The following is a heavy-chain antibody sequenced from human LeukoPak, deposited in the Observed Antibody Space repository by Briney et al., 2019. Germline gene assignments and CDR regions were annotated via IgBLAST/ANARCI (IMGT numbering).Heavy chain of an antibody. CDR1: GYTFTSYY. V-gene: IGHV1-46*01. D-gene: IGHD6-6*01. CDR3: ASAAARWGFDY. Sequence: ASVKVSCEASGYTFTSYYMHWVRQAPGQGLEWMGIINPSGGSTSYAQKFQGRVTMTRDMSTSTVYMELSSLRSEDTAVYYCASAAARWGFDYWGQGTLVTVSS. J-gene: IGHJ4*02. CDR2: INPSGGST.